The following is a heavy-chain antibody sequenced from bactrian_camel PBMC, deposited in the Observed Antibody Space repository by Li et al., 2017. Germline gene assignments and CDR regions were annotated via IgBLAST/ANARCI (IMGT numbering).Heavy chain of an antibody. V-gene: IGHV3S53*01. CDR3: AADSGGSWYPTLEDYDYAY. CDR1: VNGFKSIA. D-gene: IGHD6*01. CDR2: IDTKGTV. Sequence: HVQLVESGGGSVQAGGSMGVSCSFVVNGFKSIAMAWFRQSPIAGKRREGVVAIDTKGTVIYGDSVKGRFTISLDSARNILYLQMDNLKPEDSNMYFCAADSGGSWYPTLEDYDYAYWGQGTQVTVS. J-gene: IGHJ4*01.